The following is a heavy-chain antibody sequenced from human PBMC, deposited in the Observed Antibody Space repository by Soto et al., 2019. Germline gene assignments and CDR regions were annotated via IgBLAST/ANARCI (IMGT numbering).Heavy chain of an antibody. V-gene: IGHV3-73*02. D-gene: IGHD5-18*01. CDR1: GFTFSGSD. CDR2: IRSKANSYAT. J-gene: IGHJ6*02. CDR3: TSDTARVYYGIDV. Sequence: EVQLVESGGGLVQPGGSLKLSCAASGFTFSGSDMHWVRQASGKGLEWVGRIRSKANSYATAYAASVKGRFTISRDDSKNTAYLQMNSLKTEDTAVYYCTSDTARVYYGIDVWGQGTTVTVSS.